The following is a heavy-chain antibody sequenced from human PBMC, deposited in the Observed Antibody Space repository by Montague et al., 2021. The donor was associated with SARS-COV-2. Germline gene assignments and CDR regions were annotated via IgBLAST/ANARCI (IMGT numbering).Heavy chain of an antibody. Sequence: SETLSLTCTVSGGSISSSRYYWGWIRQPPGKGLVWIGSLYYTASSYSNLHLKSRVTISVYTSKNQFSLRLSSVTAADTAVYYCARHGYYERYDAFDIWGQGTMVTVSS. CDR2: LYYTASS. V-gene: IGHV4-39*01. D-gene: IGHD3-16*01. CDR3: ARHGYYERYDAFDI. J-gene: IGHJ3*02. CDR1: GGSISSSRYY.